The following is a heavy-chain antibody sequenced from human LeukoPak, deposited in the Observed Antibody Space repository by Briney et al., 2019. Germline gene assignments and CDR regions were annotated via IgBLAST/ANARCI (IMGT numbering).Heavy chain of an antibody. CDR2: IIPIFGTA. V-gene: IGHV1-69*05. CDR3: ARDPGGNSLFDY. Sequence: GSSVKVSCKASGGTFSIYAISWVRQAPGQGLEWMGRIIPIFGTANYAQKFQGRVTITTDESTSTAYMELSSLRSEDTAVYYCARDPGGNSLFDYWGQGTLVIVSS. CDR1: GGTFSIYA. J-gene: IGHJ4*02. D-gene: IGHD4-23*01.